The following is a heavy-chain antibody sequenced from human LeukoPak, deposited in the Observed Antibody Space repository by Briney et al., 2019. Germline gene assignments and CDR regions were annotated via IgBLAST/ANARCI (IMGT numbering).Heavy chain of an antibody. CDR3: ARTITVAGKYYFDY. CDR1: GGSISSDSYY. V-gene: IGHV4-61*02. CDR2: IYTSGST. J-gene: IGHJ4*02. Sequence: SETPSLTCTVSGGSISSDSYYWSWIRQPAGKGLEWIGRIYTSGSTNYNPSLKSRVTISVDTSKNQFSLTLSSVTAADTAVYYCARTITVAGKYYFDYWGQGTLVTVSS. D-gene: IGHD6-19*01.